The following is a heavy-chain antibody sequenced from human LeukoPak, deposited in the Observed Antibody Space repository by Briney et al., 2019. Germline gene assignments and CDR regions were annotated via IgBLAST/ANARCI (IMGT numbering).Heavy chain of an antibody. CDR2: ISAYNGNT. V-gene: IGHV1-18*01. J-gene: IGHJ4*02. CDR3: ARVRVWGSYRPRYFDY. D-gene: IGHD3-16*02. Sequence: GASVKVSCKASGYTFTSYGISWVRQAPGQGLEWMGWISAYNGNTNYAQKLQGRVTMTTDTSTSTAYMELRSLGSDDTAVYYCARVRVWGSYRPRYFDYWGQGTLVTVSS. CDR1: GYTFTSYG.